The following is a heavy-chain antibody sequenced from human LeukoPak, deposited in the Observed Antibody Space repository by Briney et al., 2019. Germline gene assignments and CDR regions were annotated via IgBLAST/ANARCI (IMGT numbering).Heavy chain of an antibody. J-gene: IGHJ4*02. CDR2: ISGSGGSI. CDR3: AKHGDTAMWLDY. D-gene: IGHD5-18*01. CDR1: GFTFSNYV. Sequence: RGSLRLSCAASGFTFSNYVMSWVRQAPGKGLEWVSGISGSGGSIYYADSVKGRFTISRDSSKNTLNLQMNSLRAEDTAVYYCAKHGDTAMWLDYWGQGTLVTVSS. V-gene: IGHV3-23*01.